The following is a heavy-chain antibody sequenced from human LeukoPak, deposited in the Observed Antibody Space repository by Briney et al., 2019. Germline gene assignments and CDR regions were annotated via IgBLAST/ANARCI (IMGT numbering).Heavy chain of an antibody. CDR3: ARVGDTVTTLGWFDP. J-gene: IGHJ5*02. V-gene: IGHV3-21*01. D-gene: IGHD4-11*01. CDR1: GFTFSSYS. CDR2: ISSSSSYI. Sequence: PGGSLRLSCAASGFTFSSYSMNWVRQAPGKGLEWVSSISSSSSYIYYADSVKGRFTISRDNAKNSLYLQMNSLRAEDTAVYYCARVGDTVTTLGWFDPWGQGTLVTVSS.